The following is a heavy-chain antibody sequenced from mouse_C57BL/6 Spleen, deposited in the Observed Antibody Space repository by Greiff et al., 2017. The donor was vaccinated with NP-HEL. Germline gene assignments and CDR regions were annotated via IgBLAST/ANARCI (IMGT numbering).Heavy chain of an antibody. Sequence: VQLVESGAELVRPGASVKLSCKASGYTFTDYYINWVKQRPGQGLEWIARIYPGSGNTYYNEKFKGKATLTAEKSSSTAYMQLSSLTSEDSAVYFCARPLAYGNYPYYFDYWGQGTTLTVSS. D-gene: IGHD2-1*01. CDR1: GYTFTDYY. CDR2: IYPGSGNT. V-gene: IGHV1-76*01. J-gene: IGHJ2*01. CDR3: ARPLAYGNYPYYFDY.